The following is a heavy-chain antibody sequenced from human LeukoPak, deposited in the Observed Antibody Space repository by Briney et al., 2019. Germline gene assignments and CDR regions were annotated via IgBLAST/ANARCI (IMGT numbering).Heavy chain of an antibody. Sequence: SETLSLTCGVSGGSFSSHYWTWIRQPPGKGLEWIGEINPRGSANYNPSLESRVTVSADTSRNQLSLSLTSVTAADSAVYFCARGLRQGSAWSWGPKEKSYQYMDVWGTGTTVIVSS. V-gene: IGHV4-34*01. CDR1: GGSFSSHY. CDR2: INPRGSA. D-gene: IGHD6-19*01. CDR3: ARGLRQGSAWSWGPKEKSYQYMDV. J-gene: IGHJ6*04.